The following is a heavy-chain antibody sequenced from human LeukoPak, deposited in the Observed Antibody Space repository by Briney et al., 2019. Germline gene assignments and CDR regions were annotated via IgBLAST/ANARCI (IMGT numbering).Heavy chain of an antibody. CDR1: GFTFSSYS. CDR2: ISSSSSTI. Sequence: GGSLRLSCAASGFTFSSYSMNWVRQAPGKGLEWVSYISSSSSTIYYADSVKGRFTISRDNAKNSLYLQMNSLRAEDTAVYYCARVSGWAYNWGQGTLVTVSS. D-gene: IGHD3-16*01. V-gene: IGHV3-48*01. CDR3: ARVSGWAYN. J-gene: IGHJ4*02.